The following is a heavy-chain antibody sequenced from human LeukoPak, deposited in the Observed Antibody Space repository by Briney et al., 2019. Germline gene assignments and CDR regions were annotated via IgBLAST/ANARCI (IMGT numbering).Heavy chain of an antibody. CDR3: ARRLDTIEFDP. CDR2: MNPNSGNT. D-gene: IGHD5-12*01. J-gene: IGHJ5*02. Sequence: GTSVKVSCKASGYTFTNYDINWVRQATGQGLEWMGWMNPNSGNTVYAQKFRGRLTMTRDTSMRTAYLEVSSLKPEDTAVYYCARRLDTIEFDPWGQGTLVTVSS. CDR1: GYTFTNYD. V-gene: IGHV1-8*01.